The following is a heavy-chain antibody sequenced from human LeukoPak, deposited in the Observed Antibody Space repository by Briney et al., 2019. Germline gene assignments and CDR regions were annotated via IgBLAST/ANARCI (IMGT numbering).Heavy chain of an antibody. Sequence: SETLSLTCTVSGGSISSSSYYWGWIRQPPGKGLEWIGSIYYSGSTYYNPSLKSRVTISVDTSKNQFSLELSSVTAADTAVYYCARGNYYDSSGYYFNHWFDPWGQGTLVTVSS. D-gene: IGHD3-22*01. J-gene: IGHJ5*02. CDR2: IYYSGST. CDR3: ARGNYYDSSGYYFNHWFDP. CDR1: GGSISSSSYY. V-gene: IGHV4-39*01.